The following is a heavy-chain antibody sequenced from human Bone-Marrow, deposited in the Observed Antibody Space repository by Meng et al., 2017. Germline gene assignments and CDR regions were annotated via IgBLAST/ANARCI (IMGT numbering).Heavy chain of an antibody. J-gene: IGHJ3*02. CDR1: GGSISSSSYY. D-gene: IGHD6-19*01. CDR2: IYYSGST. CDR3: ARGTVAKQWLVQTPHAFDI. V-gene: IGHV4-39*07. Sequence: GSLRLSCTVSGGSISSSSYYWGWIRQPPGKGLEWIGSIYYSGSTYYNPSLKSRVTISVDTSKNQFSLKLSSVTAADTAVYYCARGTVAKQWLVQTPHAFDIWGQGTMVTVSS.